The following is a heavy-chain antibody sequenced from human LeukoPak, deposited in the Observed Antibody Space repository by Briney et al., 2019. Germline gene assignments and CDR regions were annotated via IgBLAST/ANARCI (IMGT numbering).Heavy chain of an antibody. V-gene: IGHV3-7*01. CDR2: IKQDGSEK. CDR3: ARDPDYVWGSYRYSPLFEY. D-gene: IGHD3-16*02. Sequence: GGSLRLSCAASGFTFSSYWMSWVRQAPGRGLEWVANIKQDGSEKYYVDSVKGRFTISRDNAKNSLYLQMNSLRAEDTAVYYCARDPDYVWGSYRYSPLFEYWGQGTLVTVSS. CDR1: GFTFSSYW. J-gene: IGHJ4*02.